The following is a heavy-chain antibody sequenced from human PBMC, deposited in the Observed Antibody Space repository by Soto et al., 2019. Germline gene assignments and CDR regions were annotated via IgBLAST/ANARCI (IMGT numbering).Heavy chain of an antibody. Sequence: LILSWAPSSISFNSYSVTWVRQAPGKGLEWVSTVTVTGGSTYYADSVNGRFTISRDNSRNMVFLHMLSVTVEDTAIYYCAGDGVPTTSFRYYSFLFWGQGTLVTVSS. D-gene: IGHD1-1*01. CDR3: AGDGVPTTSFRYYSFLF. CDR1: SISFNSYS. J-gene: IGHJ4*02. CDR2: VTVTGGST. V-gene: IGHV3-23*01.